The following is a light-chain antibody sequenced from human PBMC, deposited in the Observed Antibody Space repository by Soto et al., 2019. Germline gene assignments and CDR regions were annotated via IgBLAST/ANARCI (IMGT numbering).Light chain of an antibody. CDR3: QQYGSSPIT. V-gene: IGKV3-20*01. CDR2: GAS. J-gene: IGKJ5*01. CDR1: QSVSSN. Sequence: TQSPDTLSVSPGERVSLSCRASQSVSSNLAWYQQKPGQAPRLLIYGASIRATGIPARFSGSGSGTDFTLTISRLEPEDVAVYYCQQYGSSPITFGQGTRLEIK.